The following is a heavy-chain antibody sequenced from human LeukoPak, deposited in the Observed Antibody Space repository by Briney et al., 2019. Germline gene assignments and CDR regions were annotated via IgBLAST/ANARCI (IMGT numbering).Heavy chain of an antibody. Sequence: GGSLRLSCAASGFTFNKYAIHWARQAPGKGLEWVAVISNDGNTKIYANSVKGRFTISRDNSKNTLYLQMNSLRAEDTAVYYCAAYYDSSGYYYPSWGQGTLVTVSS. V-gene: IGHV3-30*04. CDR2: ISNDGNTK. CDR1: GFTFNKYA. D-gene: IGHD3-22*01. CDR3: AAYYDSSGYYYPS. J-gene: IGHJ5*02.